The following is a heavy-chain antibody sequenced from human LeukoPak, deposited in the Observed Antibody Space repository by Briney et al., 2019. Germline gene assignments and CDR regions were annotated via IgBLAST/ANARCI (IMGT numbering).Heavy chain of an antibody. CDR1: GYTFTSYD. V-gene: IGHV1-18*01. D-gene: IGHD2-21*02. CDR3: ARGPVVTAMPYYWYFDL. CDR2: ISAYNGNT. Sequence: ASGKVSCKASGYTFTSYDINWVRQATGQGLEWMGWISAYNGNTNYAQKLQGRVTMTTDTSTSTAYMELRSLRSDDTAVYYCARGPVVTAMPYYWYFDLWGRGTLVTVSS. J-gene: IGHJ2*01.